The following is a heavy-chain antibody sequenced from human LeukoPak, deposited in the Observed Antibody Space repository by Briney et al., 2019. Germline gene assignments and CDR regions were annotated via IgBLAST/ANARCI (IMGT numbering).Heavy chain of an antibody. CDR3: AKGGGNSMAYYYYMDV. V-gene: IGHV3-23*01. Sequence: GGTLRLSCSASGFTFSSYGMSWVRQAPGKGLEWVSAISGSGGSTYYADSVKGRFTISRDNSKNTLYLQMTSLRAEDTAVYYCAKGGGNSMAYYYYMDVWGKGTTVTASS. CDR2: ISGSGGST. CDR1: GFTFSSYG. J-gene: IGHJ6*03. D-gene: IGHD4-23*01.